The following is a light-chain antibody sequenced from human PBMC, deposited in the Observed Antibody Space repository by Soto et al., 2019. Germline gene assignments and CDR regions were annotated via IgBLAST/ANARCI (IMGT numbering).Light chain of an antibody. CDR1: SGHSSYA. V-gene: IGLV4-69*01. CDR3: QTWGTGIQV. CDR2: LNSDGSH. J-gene: IGLJ1*01. Sequence: QLVLTQSPSASASLGASVKITCTLSSGHSSYAIAWHQQQPEKGPRYLMKLNSDGSHYKGGGIPDRFSGSSSGAERYLTISSVQSEDEADYYCQTWGTGIQVFGTGTKVTVL.